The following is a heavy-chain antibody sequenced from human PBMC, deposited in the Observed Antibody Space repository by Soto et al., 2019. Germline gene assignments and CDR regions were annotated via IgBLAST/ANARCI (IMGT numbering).Heavy chain of an antibody. J-gene: IGHJ4*02. D-gene: IGHD6-19*01. CDR3: TPSAVQCLFDY. CDR1: GFTFSNAW. V-gene: IGHV3-15*01. CDR2: IKTKTDGGTT. Sequence: EVQLVESGGGLVKPGGSLRLSCAASGFTFSNAWMSWVRQAPGKGLEWVGRIKTKTDGGTTDHAAPVKGRITISRDDSKNALYLQMNSLKTEVTALYYCTPSAVQCLFDYWGQGTLVIVSS.